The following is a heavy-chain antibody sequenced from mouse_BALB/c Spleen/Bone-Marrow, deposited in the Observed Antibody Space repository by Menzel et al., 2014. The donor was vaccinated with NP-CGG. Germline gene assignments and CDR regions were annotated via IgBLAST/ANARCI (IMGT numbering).Heavy chain of an antibody. CDR1: GYTFSSYW. V-gene: IGHV1-9*01. Sequence: VQLQQSGAELMKPGASMKLSCKAPGYTFSSYWIEWVKQRPGHGLEWIGEILPGSGSPTYNEPFKGKAPLPADASSSTAYMELSSLTSEDSAVYDGARFDYGNPTGYFDYRGQGTTLTVSS. CDR2: ILPGSGSP. D-gene: IGHD2-1*01. CDR3: ARFDYGNPTGYFDY. J-gene: IGHJ2*01.